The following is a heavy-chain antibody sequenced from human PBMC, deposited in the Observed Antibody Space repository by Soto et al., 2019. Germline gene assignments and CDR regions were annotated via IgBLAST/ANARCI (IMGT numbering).Heavy chain of an antibody. CDR3: AREVPPHYYYYGMDG. J-gene: IGHJ6*02. D-gene: IGHD2-2*01. CDR1: VGTFSSYA. CDR2: IIPIFGTA. V-gene: IGHV1-69*13. Sequence: SVXVSSKASVGTFSSYAISCVRQAPGQGLEWMGGIIPIFGTANYAQKFQGRVTITADESTSTAYMELSSLRSEDTAVYYCAREVPPHYYYYGMDGWGQVTTINVSS.